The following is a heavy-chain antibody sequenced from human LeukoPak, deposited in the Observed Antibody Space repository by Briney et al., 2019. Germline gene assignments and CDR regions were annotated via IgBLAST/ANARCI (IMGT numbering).Heavy chain of an antibody. CDR3: AKDCSSTSCYDY. CDR1: GFTFSSFA. J-gene: IGHJ4*02. D-gene: IGHD2-2*01. CDR2: ISWNSGTI. V-gene: IGHV3-9*01. Sequence: GGSLRLSCAASGFTFSSFAMHWVRQAPGKGLEWVSGISWNSGTIGYADSVKGRFTISRDNAKNSLYLQMNSLRAEDTALYYCAKDCSSTSCYDYWGQGTLVTVSS.